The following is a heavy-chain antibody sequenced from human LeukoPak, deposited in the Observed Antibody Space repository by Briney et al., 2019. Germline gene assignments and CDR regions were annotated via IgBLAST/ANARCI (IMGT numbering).Heavy chain of an antibody. Sequence: GGSLRLSCAASGFTFSKYWMNWLRQAPGKGLEWVANIKEDGDEKKYVDSVKGRFTISRDNAKNSLYLQMNSLRAEDTAVYYCARDRELNYGDYGAFDIWGQGTMVTVSS. J-gene: IGHJ3*02. D-gene: IGHD4-17*01. CDR1: GFTFSKYW. CDR2: IKEDGDEK. CDR3: ARDRELNYGDYGAFDI. V-gene: IGHV3-7*01.